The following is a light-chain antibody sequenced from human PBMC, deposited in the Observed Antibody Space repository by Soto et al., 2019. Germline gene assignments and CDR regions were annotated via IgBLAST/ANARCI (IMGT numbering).Light chain of an antibody. Sequence: AIQLTQSPSSLSASVGDRVSITCRASQGISRALAWYQQKPGEPPKLLIYDASSLDSGVPSRFSGSGSGTDFTLTISSLQAEDFATYYCQQFNSYPASTFGGGTKVEIK. CDR3: QQFNSYPAST. CDR1: QGISRA. V-gene: IGKV1-13*02. J-gene: IGKJ4*01. CDR2: DAS.